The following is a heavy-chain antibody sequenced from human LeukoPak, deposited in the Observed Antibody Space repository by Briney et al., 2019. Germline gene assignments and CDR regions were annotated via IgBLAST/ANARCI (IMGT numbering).Heavy chain of an antibody. CDR3: ARLGIGVVPSAMLGDYYFDY. Sequence: MPSETLSLTCTVSGGSISSYYWSWIRQPPGKGLEWIGYIYCSGSTNYNPSLKSRVTISVDTSKNQFSLKLTSVTAADTAVYYCARLGIGVVPSAMLGDYYFDYWGQGTLVTVSS. CDR1: GGSISSYY. D-gene: IGHD2-2*01. V-gene: IGHV4-59*08. J-gene: IGHJ4*02. CDR2: IYCSGST.